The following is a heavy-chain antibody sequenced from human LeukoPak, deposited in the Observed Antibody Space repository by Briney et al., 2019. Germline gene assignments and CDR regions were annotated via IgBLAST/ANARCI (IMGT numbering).Heavy chain of an antibody. CDR2: IYTSVSGST. Sequence: TASQTLSLTCTVSGGSISSSRYYWGWIRQPAGKGLEWIGRIYTSVSGSTHYNPSLKSRATISVDTSKNQFSLRLTSVTAADTAVYYCARDSGWARSRPGGVDPWGQGTLVTVSS. J-gene: IGHJ5*02. CDR3: ARDSGWARSRPGGVDP. D-gene: IGHD3-10*01. V-gene: IGHV4-61*02. CDR1: GGSISSSRYY.